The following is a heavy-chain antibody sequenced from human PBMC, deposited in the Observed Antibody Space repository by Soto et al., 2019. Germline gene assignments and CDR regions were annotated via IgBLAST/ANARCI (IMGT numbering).Heavy chain of an antibody. V-gene: IGHV4-31*03. CDR1: GGSINSGSYY. CDR2: INYSGST. CDR3: ARDRLMGQYFGS. D-gene: IGHD3-10*01. J-gene: IGHJ4*02. Sequence: QVQLQESGPGLVKPSQTLSLTCTVTGGSINSGSYYWSWIRQHPGKGLEWIGNINYSGSTYYNPSLKSRVRQSVDASQHPSFLTLTYLTATDTAVYSCARDRLMGQYFGSWGEGTLVTVYS.